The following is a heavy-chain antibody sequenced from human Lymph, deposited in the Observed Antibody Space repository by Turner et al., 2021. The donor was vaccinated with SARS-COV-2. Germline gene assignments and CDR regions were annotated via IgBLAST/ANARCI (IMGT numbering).Heavy chain of an antibody. J-gene: IGHJ6*02. CDR2: ISGSGGST. D-gene: IGHD3-16*01. CDR1: GFTFNNSA. V-gene: IGHV3-23*01. CDR3: ANLYPTVSWEFPYGMDV. Sequence: VQLLESGGGLVQPGGSLRLSCAASGFTFNNSAMSWVRQAPGKGLEWVATISGSGGSTYYADSVKGRFIISRDNSKNTLYLQMNSLRAEDTAVYYCANLYPTVSWEFPYGMDVWGQGTTVTVSS.